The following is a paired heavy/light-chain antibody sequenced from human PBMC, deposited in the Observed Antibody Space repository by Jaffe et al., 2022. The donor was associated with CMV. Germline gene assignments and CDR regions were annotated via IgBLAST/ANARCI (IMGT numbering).Light chain of an antibody. CDR2: EVT. CDR3: CSYAGSSTFNWV. CDR1: SSDVGSYNL. Sequence: QSALTQPASVSGSPGQSITISCTGTSSDVGSYNLVSWYQQHPGKAPKLMIYEVTKWPSGISNRFSGSKSGNTASLTISGLQAEDEAVYYCCSYAGSSTFNWVFGGGTKLTVL. V-gene: IGLV2-23*02. J-gene: IGLJ3*02.
Heavy chain of an antibody. D-gene: IGHD5-18*01. CDR3: ARDYSTRTVMAEGAFDI. V-gene: IGHV6-1*01. J-gene: IGHJ3*02. CDR2: TYYRSKWYY. Sequence: QVQLQQSGPGLVKPSQTLSLTCVISGDSVSSNTAAWNWIRQSPSRGLEWLGRTYYRSKWYYDYAVSVKSRITINPDTSKNQFSLQLNSVTSEDTAVYYCARDYSTRTVMAEGAFDIWGRGTMVTVSS. CDR1: GDSVSSNTAA.